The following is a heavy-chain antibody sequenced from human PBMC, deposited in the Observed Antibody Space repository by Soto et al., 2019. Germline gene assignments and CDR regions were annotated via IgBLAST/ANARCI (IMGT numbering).Heavy chain of an antibody. CDR2: ISSSNAHT. Sequence: KPVGSLRLSCAASEFDFSDYYMSWIRQAPGKGLEWVSYISSSNAHTDYADSVKGRFTISRDNAKKTLFLQLNSLRADDTSTFYCARHGSSWDEFDFWGQGTPVTVSS. V-gene: IGHV3-11*03. D-gene: IGHD6-13*01. CDR3: ARHGSSWDEFDF. CDR1: EFDFSDYY. J-gene: IGHJ4*02.